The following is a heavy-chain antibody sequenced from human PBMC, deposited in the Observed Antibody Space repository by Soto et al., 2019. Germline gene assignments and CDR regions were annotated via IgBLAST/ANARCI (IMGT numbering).Heavy chain of an antibody. CDR3: ARLAVAGSEIDY. D-gene: IGHD6-19*01. V-gene: IGHV4-59*01. Sequence: SETLSLTCTVSGGSISSYYWTWIRQPPGKGLEWIGYNYYSGTTNYNPSLKSRLTISVDTSKNQFSLKLTSVTAADTAVYYCARLAVAGSEIDYWGQGTLVTVSS. CDR1: GGSISSYY. CDR2: NYYSGTT. J-gene: IGHJ4*02.